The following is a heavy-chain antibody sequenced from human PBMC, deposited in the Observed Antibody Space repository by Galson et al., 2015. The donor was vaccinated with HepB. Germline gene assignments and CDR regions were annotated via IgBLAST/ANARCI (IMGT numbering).Heavy chain of an antibody. D-gene: IGHD1/OR15-1a*01. V-gene: IGHV3-49*03. CDR3: TRDTQITGTTA. CDR1: GFSFGDYA. CDR2: IRSRLYGATP. Sequence: SLRLSCATSGFSFGDYAMIWFRQAPGKGLEWVGFIRSRLYGATPEYAASVKDIFTISRDDSKNIVYLQMNSLKTEDTAVYYCTRDTQITGTTAWGQGTLVTVSS. J-gene: IGHJ5*02.